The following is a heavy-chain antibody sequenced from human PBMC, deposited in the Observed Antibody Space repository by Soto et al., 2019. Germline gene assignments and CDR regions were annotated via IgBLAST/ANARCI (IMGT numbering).Heavy chain of an antibody. CDR1: AFTFDTYA. CDR2: ISTSGGNT. V-gene: IGHV3-23*01. Sequence: GGSLRLSCAASAFTFDTYAMNWVRQAPGKGLEWVSGISTSGGNTYYADPVRGRFTISRDNSKNTLYLQMNSLRAEDTAVYYCAKALRNWNPWYYYDYWGQGTMVTVSS. J-gene: IGHJ4*02. CDR3: AKALRNWNPWYYYDY. D-gene: IGHD1-1*01.